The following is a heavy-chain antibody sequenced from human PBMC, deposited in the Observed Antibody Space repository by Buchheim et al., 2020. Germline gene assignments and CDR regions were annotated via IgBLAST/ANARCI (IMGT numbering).Heavy chain of an antibody. CDR3: AKNHYYHYYGSGSYLSP. CDR1: GFTFSSYG. Sequence: QVQLVESGGGVVQPGRSLRLSCAASGFTFSSYGMHWVRQAPGKGLEWVAVISYDGSNKYYADSVKGRFTISRANSKNKLYLPMNSLRAEETAVYYCAKNHYYHYYGSGSYLSPWGQGTL. D-gene: IGHD3-10*01. J-gene: IGHJ5*02. V-gene: IGHV3-30*18. CDR2: ISYDGSNK.